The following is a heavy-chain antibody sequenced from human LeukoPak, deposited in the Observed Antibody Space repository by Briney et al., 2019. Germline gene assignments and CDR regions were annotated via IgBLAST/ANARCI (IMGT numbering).Heavy chain of an antibody. D-gene: IGHD6-19*01. J-gene: IGHJ6*02. Sequence: ASVKVSCKASGYTFTSYAMNWVRQAPGQGLEWMGWINTNTGNPTYAQGFTGRFVFSLDTSVSTAYLQISSLKAEDTAVYYCARGSWAGYSSGFIGFDYYCGMDVWGQGTTVTVSS. CDR1: GYTFTSYA. V-gene: IGHV7-4-1*02. CDR3: ARGSWAGYSSGFIGFDYYCGMDV. CDR2: INTNTGNP.